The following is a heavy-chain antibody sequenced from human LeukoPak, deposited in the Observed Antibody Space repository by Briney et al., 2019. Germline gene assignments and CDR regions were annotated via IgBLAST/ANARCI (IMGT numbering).Heavy chain of an antibody. V-gene: IGHV4-34*01. CDR3: ARRGIWIQWNFEY. Sequence: SETLSLTCAVEGGAFNDYYWSWVRQSPEKGLEWIAEINQGGSTIYNPSLKNRVTMSIDTTREHFSLQLASLTAADTAVYFCARRGIWIQWNFEYWGQGVLVTVSS. D-gene: IGHD5-12*01. J-gene: IGHJ4*02. CDR2: INQGGST. CDR1: GGAFNDYY.